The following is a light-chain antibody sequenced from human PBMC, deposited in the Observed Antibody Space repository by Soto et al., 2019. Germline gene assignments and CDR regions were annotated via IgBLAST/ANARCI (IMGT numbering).Light chain of an antibody. Sequence: DIVMTQSPDSLAVSLGETANINCKSSQSVLYSSNNKNYLAWYQQKPGQPPKLLIYWASTRESGVPDRFSGSGSGTDFTLTISSLQAEDVAVYYCQQYYSTPLTFGGGTKVDIK. J-gene: IGKJ4*01. V-gene: IGKV4-1*01. CDR1: QSVLYSSNNKNY. CDR3: QQYYSTPLT. CDR2: WAS.